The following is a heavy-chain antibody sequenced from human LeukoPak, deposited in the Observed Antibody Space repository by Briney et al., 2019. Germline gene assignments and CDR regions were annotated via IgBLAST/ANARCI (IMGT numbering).Heavy chain of an antibody. J-gene: IGHJ4*02. CDR1: GVSISSGSYY. Sequence: SETLSLTCTVSGVSISSGSYYWSWIRQPAGKGLECIGRISTSGSTNYNPSLKSRVTISVDTSKNQFSLRLSSVTAADTAVYYCARLGVGYYFDYWGQGTLVTVSS. CDR3: ARLGVGYYFDY. V-gene: IGHV4-61*02. CDR2: ISTSGST. D-gene: IGHD3-16*01.